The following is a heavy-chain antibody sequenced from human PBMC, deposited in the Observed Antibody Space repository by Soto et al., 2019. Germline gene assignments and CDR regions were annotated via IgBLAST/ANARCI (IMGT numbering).Heavy chain of an antibody. CDR1: GFTFVSYS. Sequence: WGSLRLSCAASGFTFVSYSISFFGHAPWKWLEWVSSISSSSSYIYYADSVKGRFTISRDNAKNSLYLQMNSLRAEDTAVYYCASWVRDGYNSRYYGMDVWGQGTTVTVSS. D-gene: IGHD5-12*01. J-gene: IGHJ6*02. CDR2: ISSSSSYI. CDR3: ASWVRDGYNSRYYGMDV. V-gene: IGHV3-21*01.